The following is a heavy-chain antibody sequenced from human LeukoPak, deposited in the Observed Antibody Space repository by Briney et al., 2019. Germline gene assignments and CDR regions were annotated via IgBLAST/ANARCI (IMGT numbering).Heavy chain of an antibody. CDR3: ARASGDYPEI. Sequence: PSETLSLTCGVYGGSLSGYYWGWIRQPPGKGLEWIGETSHTGDTNYNPSLKSRVTISVDTSKNHLSLKLTSVTATDTAMYYCARASGDYPEIWGQVTMVTVSS. V-gene: IGHV4-34*01. CDR1: GGSLSGYY. CDR2: TSHTGDT. D-gene: IGHD4-17*01. J-gene: IGHJ3*02.